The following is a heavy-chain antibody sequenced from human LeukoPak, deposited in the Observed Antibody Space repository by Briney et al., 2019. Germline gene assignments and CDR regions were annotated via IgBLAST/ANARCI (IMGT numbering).Heavy chain of an antibody. J-gene: IGHJ4*02. CDR3: AKDLDYRWGGTFDY. CDR1: GFTFSSYA. CDR2: ISGSGGST. D-gene: IGHD4-4*01. Sequence: GGSLRLSCAASGFTFSSYAMSWVRQAPGKGLEWVSAISGSGGSTYYADSVKGRSTISRDNSKNTLYLQMNSLRAEDTAVYYCAKDLDYRWGGTFDYWGQGTLVTVSS. V-gene: IGHV3-23*01.